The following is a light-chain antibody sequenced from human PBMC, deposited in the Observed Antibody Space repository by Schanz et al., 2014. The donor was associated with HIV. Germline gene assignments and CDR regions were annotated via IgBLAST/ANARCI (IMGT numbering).Light chain of an antibody. CDR3: SSYAGTNNFWV. CDR2: GVT. V-gene: IGLV2-8*01. Sequence: QSALTQPASVSGSPGQSVAISCTGTRSDVGGYDHVSWYQQHPGKAPKLMIYGVTKRPSGVPDRFSGSKSGNTASLTISGLQAEDEADYYCSSYAGTNNFWVFGGGTKLTVL. CDR1: RSDVGGYDH. J-gene: IGLJ3*02.